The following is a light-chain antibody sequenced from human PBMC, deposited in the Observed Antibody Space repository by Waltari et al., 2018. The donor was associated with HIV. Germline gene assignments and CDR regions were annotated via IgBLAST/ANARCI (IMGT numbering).Light chain of an antibody. J-gene: IGLJ1*01. V-gene: IGLV1-47*01. CDR2: RNN. Sequence: QSVLTQPPPAPETRAQRVTIPCSGRSSNIGSNYVYLYQHLPGTARKLLIYRNNQQPSGVPDRFSGSKSGTSASLAISGLRSEDEADYYCAAWGDSLTSFVFGTGTKVTVL. CDR1: SSNIGSNY. CDR3: AAWGDSLTSFV.